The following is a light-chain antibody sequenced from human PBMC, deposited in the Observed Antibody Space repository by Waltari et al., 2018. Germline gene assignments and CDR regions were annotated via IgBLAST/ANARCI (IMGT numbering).Light chain of an antibody. CDR3: QQYDKWALYT. CDR2: DAS. V-gene: IGKV3-15*01. Sequence: IVMTQSPVTLSVSPGERATLSCRASQSVSGNLAWYQQKPGQAPRLLIYDASTRAPDIPVRISGSGSGTEFTLTISSVQSEDFAIYYCQQYDKWALYTFGQGTKVEIK. J-gene: IGKJ2*01. CDR1: QSVSGN.